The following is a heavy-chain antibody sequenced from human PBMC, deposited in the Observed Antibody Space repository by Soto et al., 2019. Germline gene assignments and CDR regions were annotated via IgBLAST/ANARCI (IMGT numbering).Heavy chain of an antibody. J-gene: IGHJ6*02. V-gene: IGHV4-59*01. Sequence: QVQLQESGPGLVKPSETLSLTCTVSGGSISSYYWSWIRQPPGKGLEWIGYIYYSGSNNYNPSLKSRVTISVDTSKNQFSLKLSSVTAADTAVYYCAREGLIAAAGTGYYGMDVWGQGTTVTVSS. CDR1: GGSISSYY. CDR2: IYYSGSN. D-gene: IGHD6-13*01. CDR3: AREGLIAAAGTGYYGMDV.